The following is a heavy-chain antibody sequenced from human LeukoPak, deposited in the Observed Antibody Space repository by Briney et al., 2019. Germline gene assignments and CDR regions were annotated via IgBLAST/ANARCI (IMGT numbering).Heavy chain of an antibody. CDR2: ISYDGSNE. Sequence: GGSLRLSCAASGVTFSNYGMYWVRQTPGKGLEWVASISYDGSNEYYADSVKGRFTISRDNSKNTLYLQMNSLRAEDTAVYYCAKDRRYYDSSGYYFDYWGQGTLVTVSS. J-gene: IGHJ4*02. CDR3: AKDRRYYDSSGYYFDY. CDR1: GVTFSNYG. D-gene: IGHD3-22*01. V-gene: IGHV3-30*18.